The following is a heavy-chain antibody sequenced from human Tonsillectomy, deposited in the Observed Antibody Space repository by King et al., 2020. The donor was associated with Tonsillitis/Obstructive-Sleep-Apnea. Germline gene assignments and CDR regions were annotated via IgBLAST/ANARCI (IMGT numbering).Heavy chain of an antibody. Sequence: TLKESGPTLVKPTQTLTLTCTFSGFSLSTSGVGVGWIRQPPGKALEWLALIYWDDDKRDSPSLKSRLTITKDTSKNQVVLTMTNMDPVDTATYYFAHRRGIQLWLRSTYYFDYWGQGTLVTVSS. J-gene: IGHJ4*02. V-gene: IGHV2-5*02. CDR2: IYWDDDK. CDR3: AHRRGIQLWLRSTYYFDY. D-gene: IGHD5-18*01. CDR1: GFSLSTSGVG.